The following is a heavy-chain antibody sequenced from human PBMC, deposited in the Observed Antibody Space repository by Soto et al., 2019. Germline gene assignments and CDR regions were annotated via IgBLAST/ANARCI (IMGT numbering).Heavy chain of an antibody. V-gene: IGHV4-61*01. CDR2: IYYSGST. J-gene: IGHJ5*02. CDR3: ARDPPGCFDP. CDR1: GGSVSSGSYY. Sequence: PSETLSLTCTVSGGSVSSGSYYWSWIRQPPGKGLEWIGYIYYSGSTNYNPSLKSRVTISVDTSKNQFSLKLSSVTAADTAVYYCARDPPGCFDPWGQGTLVTGS.